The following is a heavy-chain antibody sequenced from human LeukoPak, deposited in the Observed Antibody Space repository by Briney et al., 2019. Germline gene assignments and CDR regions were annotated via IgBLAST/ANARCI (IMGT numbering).Heavy chain of an antibody. D-gene: IGHD3-10*01. CDR3: ASSRHGSGSIGY. Sequence: GGSLRLSCAASGFTFSSYAMHWVRQAPGKGLEWVAVISYDGSNKYYADSVKGRFTISRDNSKNTLYLQMNSLRAEDTAVCYCASSRHGSGSIGYWGQGTLVTVSS. CDR1: GFTFSSYA. V-gene: IGHV3-30-3*01. J-gene: IGHJ4*02. CDR2: ISYDGSNK.